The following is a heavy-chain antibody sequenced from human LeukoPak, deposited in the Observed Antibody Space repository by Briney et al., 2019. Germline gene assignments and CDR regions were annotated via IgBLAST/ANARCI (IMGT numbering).Heavy chain of an antibody. D-gene: IGHD5-24*01. Sequence: GGSLRLSCGVSGFSFGGYSMNWVRQTPEKGLEWLSSIHSRGAYIHYADSVKGRVTISRDNAKNSLFLQMSRLRAEDTAVYYCVGDQADTQFDSGEMIPLAHWGQGTLVIVSS. CDR2: IHSRGAYI. CDR1: GFSFGGYS. V-gene: IGHV3-21*01. J-gene: IGHJ4*02. CDR3: VGDQADTQFDSGEMIPLAH.